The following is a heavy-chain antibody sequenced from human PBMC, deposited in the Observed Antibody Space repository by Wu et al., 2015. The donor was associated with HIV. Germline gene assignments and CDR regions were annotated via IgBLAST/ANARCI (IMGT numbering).Heavy chain of an antibody. CDR1: GGTLRSYA. J-gene: IGHJ2*01. CDR3: ARERMADWYYNL. V-gene: IGHV1-69*13. CDR2: IIPIFGTA. D-gene: IGHD2-8*01. Sequence: QVHLVQSGTEVKKSGSSVKVSCKASGGTLRSYAISWVRQAPGQGLDWMGRIIPIFGTADYAQKFQGRVTITADESTSTAYMELSSLKSEDTAMYYCARERMADWYYNLWGRGTLVTVSS.